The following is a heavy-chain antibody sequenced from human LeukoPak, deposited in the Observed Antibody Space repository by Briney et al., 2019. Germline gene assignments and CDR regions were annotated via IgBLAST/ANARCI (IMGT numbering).Heavy chain of an antibody. CDR1: GITFGNNW. Sequence: GGSLRLSCAASGITFGNNWKHWVRQGPGKGLVWISRNSDGGGAIYADSVKGRFTVSRDNAKNTLYLQMNSLRAEYTAVYYCARDVPHNWFDTWGQGTLVTVSS. CDR3: ARDVPHNWFDT. J-gene: IGHJ5*02. V-gene: IGHV3-74*01. CDR2: NSDGGGA.